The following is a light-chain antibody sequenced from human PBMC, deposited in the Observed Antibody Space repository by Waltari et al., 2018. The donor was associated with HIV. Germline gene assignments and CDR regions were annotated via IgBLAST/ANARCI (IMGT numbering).Light chain of an antibody. CDR1: THTLRSIA. V-gene: IGLV1-47*01. CDR3: VAWDDSLRGVL. CDR2: RNN. Sequence: VLTHPPSASGTSRQRLTIPCSGSTHTLRSIAVFWYQHLPGAAPKLLIHRNNQRPSGVPDRFSGSTSGTSASLAISGLRSEDEADYYCVAWDDSLRGVLFGGGTKVAVL. J-gene: IGLJ2*01.